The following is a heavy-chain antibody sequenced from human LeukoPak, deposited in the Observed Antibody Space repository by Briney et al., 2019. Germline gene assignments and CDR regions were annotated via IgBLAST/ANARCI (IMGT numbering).Heavy chain of an antibody. V-gene: IGHV3-21*01. CDR2: IGSDSNYI. CDR1: RFTFSTYS. J-gene: IGHJ6*02. Sequence: KPGGSLRLSCAASRFTFSTYSMNWVRQAPGKGLEWVSSIGSDSNYIYYADSLKGRFTISRDNAKNSLYLQMISLRAEDTAVYYCARVAFGLYVMDVWGQGTTVTVSS. D-gene: IGHD3-16*01. CDR3: ARVAFGLYVMDV.